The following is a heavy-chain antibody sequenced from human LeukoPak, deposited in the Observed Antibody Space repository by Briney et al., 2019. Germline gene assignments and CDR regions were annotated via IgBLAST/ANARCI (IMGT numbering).Heavy chain of an antibody. CDR2: IYHSGST. CDR1: GGSISSGGYS. J-gene: IGHJ5*02. D-gene: IGHD1-7*01. Sequence: SETLSLTCAVSGGSISSGGYSWSWIRQPPGKGLEWIGYIYHSGSTYYNPSLKSRVTIPVDRSKNQFSLKLSSVTAADTAVYYCARGKDDWNYVWFDPWGQGTLVTVSS. CDR3: ARGKDDWNYVWFDP. V-gene: IGHV4-30-2*01.